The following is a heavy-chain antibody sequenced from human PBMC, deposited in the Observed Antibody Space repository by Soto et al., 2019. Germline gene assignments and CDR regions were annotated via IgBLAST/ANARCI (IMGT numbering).Heavy chain of an antibody. J-gene: IGHJ4*02. V-gene: IGHV1-8*01. D-gene: IGHD3-16*01. Sequence: QVQLVQSGAEVKKPGASVKVSCKASGYTFTSYDINWVRQATGQGLEWKGWMNPNSGNTGYAQKFQGRVTMTRNTSISTAYLELSSLSSEETAVYYCARFSWGRQLGIDYWGQGTLVTVSS. CDR2: MNPNSGNT. CDR3: ARFSWGRQLGIDY. CDR1: GYTFTSYD.